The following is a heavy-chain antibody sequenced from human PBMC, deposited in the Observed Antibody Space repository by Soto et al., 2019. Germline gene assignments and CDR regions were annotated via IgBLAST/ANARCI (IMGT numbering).Heavy chain of an antibody. CDR2: IIPIFGTA. V-gene: IGHV1-69*13. Sequence: SVKVSCKASGGTFSSYAISWVRQAPGQGLEWMGGIIPIFGTANYAQKFQGRVTITADESTSTAYMELSSLRSEDTAVYYCARDVCGGSCYWYSWGQGTLVTVSS. CDR1: GGTFSSYA. J-gene: IGHJ4*02. CDR3: ARDVCGGSCYWYS. D-gene: IGHD2-15*01.